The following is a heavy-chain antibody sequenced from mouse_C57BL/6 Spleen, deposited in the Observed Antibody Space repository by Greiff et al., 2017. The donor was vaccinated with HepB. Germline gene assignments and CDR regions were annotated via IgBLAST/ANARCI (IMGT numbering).Heavy chain of an antibody. CDR2: INPNNGGT. J-gene: IGHJ3*01. V-gene: IGHV1-26*01. Sequence: EVQLQQSGPELVKPGASVKISCKASGYTFTDYYMNWVKQSHGKSLEWIGDINPNNGGTSYNQKFKGKATLTVDKSSSTAYMELRSLTSEDSAVYYCARGDYSNYLAYWGQGTLVTVSA. CDR3: ARGDYSNYLAY. D-gene: IGHD2-5*01. CDR1: GYTFTDYY.